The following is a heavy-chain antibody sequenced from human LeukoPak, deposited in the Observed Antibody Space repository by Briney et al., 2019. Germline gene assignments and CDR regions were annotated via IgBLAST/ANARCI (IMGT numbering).Heavy chain of an antibody. V-gene: IGHV1-2*02. CDR3: ASWGSYYYGSGSHPIDC. Sequence: ASVKVSCKASGYTFTGYYMHWVRQAPGQGLEWMGWINPNSGGTNYAQKFQGRVTMTRDTSISTAYMELSRLRSDDTAVYYCASWGSYYYGSGSHPIDCWGQGTLVTVSS. CDR2: INPNSGGT. CDR1: GYTFTGYY. J-gene: IGHJ4*02. D-gene: IGHD3-10*01.